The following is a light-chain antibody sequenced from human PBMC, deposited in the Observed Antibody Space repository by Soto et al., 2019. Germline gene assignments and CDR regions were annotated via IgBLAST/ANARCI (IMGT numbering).Light chain of an antibody. Sequence: QSALTQPPSVSGSPGQSVTISCTGTSSDVGGYNGVSWYQQPPGTAPKLIIYEVSNRPSGVPDRFSGSKSGNTASLTISGLQAEDEADYYCCSYTLSSTYVFGTGTKLTVL. CDR3: CSYTLSSTYV. V-gene: IGLV2-18*02. J-gene: IGLJ1*01. CDR1: SSDVGGYNG. CDR2: EVS.